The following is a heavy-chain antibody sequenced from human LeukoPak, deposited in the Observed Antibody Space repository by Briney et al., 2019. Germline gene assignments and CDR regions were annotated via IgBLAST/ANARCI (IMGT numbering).Heavy chain of an antibody. CDR3: ARDLSIAVAGMVDY. J-gene: IGHJ4*02. CDR2: IWYDGSNK. CDR1: GFTFSSYG. Sequence: GGSLRLSCAASGFTFSSYGMHWVRQAPGKGLEWVAVIWYDGSNKYYADSVKGRFTISRDNSKNTLYLQMNSLRAEDTAVYYCARDLSIAVAGMVDYWGQGTLVTVSS. V-gene: IGHV3-33*01. D-gene: IGHD6-19*01.